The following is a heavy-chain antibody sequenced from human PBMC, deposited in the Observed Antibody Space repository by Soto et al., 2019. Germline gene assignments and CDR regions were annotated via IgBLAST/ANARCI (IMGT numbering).Heavy chain of an antibody. CDR3: SRDDVYCSGGSCYGVPMDA. V-gene: IGHV3-66*01. Sequence: EVQLVESGGDLVQPGGSLRLSCAASGFTVSSHYMNWVRQAPGKGLEWVSLIQSGGSTFYADSVKGRFTISRDNSKNTLFLQMNGLRVEDTAMYDGSRDDVYCSGGSCYGVPMDAWGRGNTVTDSS. J-gene: IGHJ6*03. D-gene: IGHD2-15*01. CDR1: GFTVSSHY. CDR2: IQSGGST.